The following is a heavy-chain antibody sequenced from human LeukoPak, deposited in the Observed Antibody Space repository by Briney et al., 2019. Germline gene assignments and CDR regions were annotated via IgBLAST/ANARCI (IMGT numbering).Heavy chain of an antibody. CDR1: GGTFSSYA. J-gene: IGHJ6*03. V-gene: IGHV1-69*13. CDR2: IIPIFGTA. Sequence: ASVKVSCKASGGTFSSYAISWVRQAPGQGLEWMGGIIPIFGTANYAQKFQGRVTITADESTSTAYMELSSLRSEDTAVYYCARGASRLSEYYYMDVWGKGTTVTVSS. D-gene: IGHD1-1*01. CDR3: ARGASRLSEYYYMDV.